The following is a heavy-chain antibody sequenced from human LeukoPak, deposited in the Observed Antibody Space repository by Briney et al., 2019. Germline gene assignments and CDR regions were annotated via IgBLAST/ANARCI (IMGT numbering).Heavy chain of an antibody. CDR3: ARGVSDFWSPYYYMDV. J-gene: IGHJ6*03. CDR1: GGSVNSGSYY. V-gene: IGHV4-61*02. CDR2: RYTTGST. Sequence: KPSETLSLTCTVSGGSVNSGSYYWTWIRQPAGKGLEWIGRRYTTGSTHYNPSLKSRVTISSDAAENQFSLKLSSVTAADTAMYYCARGVSDFWSPYYYMDVWGKGTTVTVSS. D-gene: IGHD3-3*01.